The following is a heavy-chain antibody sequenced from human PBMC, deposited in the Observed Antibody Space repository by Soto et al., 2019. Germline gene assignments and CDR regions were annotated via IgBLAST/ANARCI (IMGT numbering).Heavy chain of an antibody. V-gene: IGHV3-23*01. Sequence: PGGSLRLSCAASGFTFSRYAMSWVRQAPGKGLEWVSAISGSGGSTYYADSVKGRFTISRDNSKNTLYLQMNSLRAEDAAVYYCAKVMAARRLSAFDIWGQGTMVTVSS. J-gene: IGHJ3*02. CDR3: AKVMAARRLSAFDI. CDR2: ISGSGGST. D-gene: IGHD6-6*01. CDR1: GFTFSRYA.